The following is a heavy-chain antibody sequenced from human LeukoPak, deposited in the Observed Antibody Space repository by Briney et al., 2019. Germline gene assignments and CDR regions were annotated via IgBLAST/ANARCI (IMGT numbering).Heavy chain of an antibody. V-gene: IGHV3-23*01. CDR1: GFTFSSYA. CDR3: AKFHSPGRVTHFYWYFDL. CDR2: ISGSGGST. Sequence: PGGSLRLSCAASGFTFSSYAMSWVRRAPGKGLEWVSTISGSGGSTDYADSVKGRFTLSRDNSKNTLFLQVNSLRADDTAVYYCAKFHSPGRVTHFYWYFDLWGRGTLVTVSS. D-gene: IGHD2-21*02. J-gene: IGHJ2*01.